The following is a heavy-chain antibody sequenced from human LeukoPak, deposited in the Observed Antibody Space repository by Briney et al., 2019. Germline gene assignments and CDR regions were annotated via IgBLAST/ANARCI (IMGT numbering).Heavy chain of an antibody. D-gene: IGHD2-2*01. CDR3: ARERGQGYQLLGDWFDP. J-gene: IGHJ5*02. CDR2: INPNSGGT. V-gene: IGHV1-2*02. Sequence: RASVKVSCKASGYTFNGYYMHWVRQAPGQGLEWMGWINPNSGGTNYAQKFQGRVTMTRDTSISTAYMELSRLRSDDTAVYYCARERGQGYQLLGDWFDPWGQGTLVTVSS. CDR1: GYTFNGYY.